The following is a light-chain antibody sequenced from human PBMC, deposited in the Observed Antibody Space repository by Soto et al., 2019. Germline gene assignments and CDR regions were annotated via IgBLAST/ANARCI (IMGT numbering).Light chain of an antibody. CDR2: GDN. J-gene: IGLJ1*01. CDR3: QSYDSSLTTLV. V-gene: IGLV1-40*01. CDR1: SSNIGAEYD. Sequence: QSALTQPPSVSGAPGQRVAISCTGSSSNIGAEYDVHWYQQLPGTAPKRLIYGDNKRPSGVPDRFSGSKSGTSASLAITGLQPEDEADYYCQSYDSSLTTLVFGTGTKVTVL.